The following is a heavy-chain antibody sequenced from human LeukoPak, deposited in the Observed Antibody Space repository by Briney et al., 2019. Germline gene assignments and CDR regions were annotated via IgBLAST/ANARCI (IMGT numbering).Heavy chain of an antibody. D-gene: IGHD1-26*01. J-gene: IGHJ4*02. CDR2: INPNSGGT. V-gene: IGHV1-2*02. Sequence: ASVKVSCKASGYTFTGYYMHWVQQAPGQGLEWMGWINPNSGGTKYAQKFQGRVTMTRDTSISTAYMELSRLRSDDTAVYYCSRVGGATTFYFDNWGQGTLVTVSS. CDR3: SRVGGATTFYFDN. CDR1: GYTFTGYY.